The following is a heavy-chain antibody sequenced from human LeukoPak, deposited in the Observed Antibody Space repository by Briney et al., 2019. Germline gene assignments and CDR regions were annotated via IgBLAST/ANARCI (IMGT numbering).Heavy chain of an antibody. CDR3: AKADTWYSGVVN. J-gene: IGHJ4*02. D-gene: IGHD6-13*01. CDR2: IRPDGNDK. Sequence: GGSLRLSCAASGFIFSDYWMTWARQAPGKGLEWVANIRPDGNDKYYVNSFKGRFTISRDNAKNSLYLQMSSLRAEDTAVYYCAKADTWYSGVVNWGQGILVTVSS. CDR1: GFIFSDYW. V-gene: IGHV3-7*03.